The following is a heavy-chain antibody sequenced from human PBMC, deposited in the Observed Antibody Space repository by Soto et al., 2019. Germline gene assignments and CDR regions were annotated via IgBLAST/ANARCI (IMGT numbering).Heavy chain of an antibody. CDR1: GFTFSSYA. J-gene: IGHJ4*02. V-gene: IGHV3-23*01. CDR3: AYSSTPFAS. D-gene: IGHD6-13*01. Sequence: EVQLLESGGGLVQPGGSLRLSCAASGFTFSSYAMSWVRQAPGKGLEWVSAISGSGGSTYYADSVKGRFTISRDNSKNQMYLQMTSLSAEDTAVYYCAYSSTPFASRGQGTLVTVSS. CDR2: ISGSGGST.